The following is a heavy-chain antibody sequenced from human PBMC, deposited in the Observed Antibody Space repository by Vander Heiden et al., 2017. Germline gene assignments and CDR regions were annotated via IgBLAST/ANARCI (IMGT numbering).Heavy chain of an antibody. Sequence: QVQLVESGGGVVQPGRSLRLSCAASGFTFSSYGMHWVRQAPGKGLEWVAVISYDGSNKYYADSVKGRFTISRDNSKNTLYLQMNSLRAEDTAVYYCAKGGGYPLIDYWGQGTLVTVSS. CDR2: ISYDGSNK. J-gene: IGHJ4*02. CDR1: GFTFSSYG. V-gene: IGHV3-30*18. D-gene: IGHD5-12*01. CDR3: AKGGGYPLIDY.